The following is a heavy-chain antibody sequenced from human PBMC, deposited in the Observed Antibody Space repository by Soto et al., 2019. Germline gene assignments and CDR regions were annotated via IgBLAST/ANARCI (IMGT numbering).Heavy chain of an antibody. J-gene: IGHJ3*02. CDR2: MNPNSGNT. CDR3: ARETGIYCSGGSCYTSEAFDI. D-gene: IGHD2-15*01. CDR1: GYTFTSYD. V-gene: IGHV1-8*01. Sequence: ASVKVSCKASGYTFTSYDINWVRQATGQGLEWMGWMNPNSGNTGYAQKFQGRVTITRNTSISTAYMELSSLRSEDTAVYYCARETGIYCSGGSCYTSEAFDIWGQGTMVTVSS.